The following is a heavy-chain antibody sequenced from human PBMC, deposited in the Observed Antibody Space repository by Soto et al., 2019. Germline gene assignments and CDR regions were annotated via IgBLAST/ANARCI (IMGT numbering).Heavy chain of an antibody. Sequence: XGSLRLSCVGSGFTFSNYRMHWVRQPPGKGLEWVALISDDGDKRYYADSVRGRLIISRDNSKDTLYLQMNSLGPDDTAVYFCAKARVRIVGANSFDDWGQGTPVTVSS. CDR3: AKARVRIVGANSFDD. V-gene: IGHV3-30*18. J-gene: IGHJ4*02. CDR1: GFTFSNYR. CDR2: ISDDGDKR. D-gene: IGHD1-26*01.